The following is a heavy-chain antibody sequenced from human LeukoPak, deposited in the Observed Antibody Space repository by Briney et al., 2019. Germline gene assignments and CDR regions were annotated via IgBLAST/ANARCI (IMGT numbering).Heavy chain of an antibody. CDR3: AREVSSVGANYFDY. D-gene: IGHD3-10*01. Sequence: ASVKVSCKASGYIFSDYTMHWVRQAPGQGLEWMGWINGENGNTKYSQELRGRVTFTSDSSATTVYMELSSLRSEDVAVYYCAREVSSVGANYFDYWGQGTLVTVSS. V-gene: IGHV1-3*03. CDR2: INGENGNT. J-gene: IGHJ4*02. CDR1: GYIFSDYT.